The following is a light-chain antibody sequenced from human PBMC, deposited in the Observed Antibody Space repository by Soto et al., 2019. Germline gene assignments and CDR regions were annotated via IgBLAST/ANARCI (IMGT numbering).Light chain of an antibody. V-gene: IGLV2-8*01. J-gene: IGLJ2*01. CDR3: SSYAGSNNLV. Sequence: QSVLTQPPSASGSPGQSVTISCTGTSSDVGGYNYVSWYQQHPGKAPKLMIFEVSKRPSGVPDRFSGSKSGNTASLIVSGLQVEDEADYYCSSYAGSNNLVFGGGTK. CDR1: SSDVGGYNY. CDR2: EVS.